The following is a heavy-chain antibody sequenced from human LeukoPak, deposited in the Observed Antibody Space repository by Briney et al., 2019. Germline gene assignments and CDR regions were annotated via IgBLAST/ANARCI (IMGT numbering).Heavy chain of an antibody. D-gene: IGHD2/OR15-2a*01. CDR1: GFTPSSYG. J-gene: IGHJ2*01. CDR3: AKVLYATIWYFDL. V-gene: IGHV3-23*01. Sequence: PGGSLRLSCAAPGFTPSSYGMSCGRQAPGKGLEWVSGIRSSGSGGNTYYADSVKGRFTISRANSKNTLYLQMNSLRAEDTAVYYCAKVLYATIWYFDLCVRGTLVTVSS. CDR2: IRSSGSGGNT.